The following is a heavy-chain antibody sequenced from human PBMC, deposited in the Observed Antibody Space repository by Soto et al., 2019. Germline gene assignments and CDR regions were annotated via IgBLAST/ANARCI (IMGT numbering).Heavy chain of an antibody. V-gene: IGHV2-5*02. CDR1: GFSLSTSGVG. J-gene: IGHJ4*02. Sequence: QITLKESGPTLVKPTQTLTLTCTFSGFSLSTSGVGVGWIRQPPGKALEWLALIYWDGDERHSPSLQSRLTTXKXSXXNQVVLTMTNMGPVDTATYYCAHRKGGFSYGSFDYWGQGVLVTVSS. D-gene: IGHD5-18*01. CDR2: IYWDGDE. CDR3: AHRKGGFSYGSFDY.